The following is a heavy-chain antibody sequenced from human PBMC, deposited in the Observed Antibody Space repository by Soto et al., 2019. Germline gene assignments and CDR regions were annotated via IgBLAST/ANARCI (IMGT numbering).Heavy chain of an antibody. J-gene: IGHJ4*02. V-gene: IGHV3-20*04. CDR1: GFTFHDYG. D-gene: IGHD3-22*01. CDR2: IHWNGGKI. CDR3: AFFSRTSDYDSIGYF. Sequence: GGSLRLSCAASGFTFHDYGMSWVRQAPGKGLEWVANIHWNGGKIDYADSVKGRFTISRDNAKNALYLQMNSLRAEDTAVYYCAFFSRTSDYDSIGYFWAQGTLVT.